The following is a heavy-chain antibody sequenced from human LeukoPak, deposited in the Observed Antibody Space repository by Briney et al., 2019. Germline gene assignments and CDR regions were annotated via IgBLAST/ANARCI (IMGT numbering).Heavy chain of an antibody. V-gene: IGHV3-48*01. D-gene: IGHD3-10*01. CDR2: ISSSSSTI. Sequence: GGSLRLSCAASGFTFSSYSTDWVRQAPGKGLEWVSYISSSSSTIYYADSVKGRFTISRDNAKNSLYLQMNSLRPEDTAVYYCAKDQGLLWFGPTLWGQGTLVTVSS. J-gene: IGHJ4*02. CDR3: AKDQGLLWFGPTL. CDR1: GFTFSSYS.